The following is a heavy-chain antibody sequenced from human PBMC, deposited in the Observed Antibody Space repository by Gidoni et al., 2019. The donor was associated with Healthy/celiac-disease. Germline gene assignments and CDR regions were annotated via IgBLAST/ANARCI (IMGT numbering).Heavy chain of an antibody. CDR2: ISGSGGST. Sequence: EVQLLESGGGLVQPGGSPRLPCAASGFTFSSYAMSCVRQALGKGLEWVSAISGSGGSTYYADSVKGRFTISRDNSKNTLYLQMNSLRAEDTAVYYCAKDGDTAMASLFGDYWGQGTLVTVSS. J-gene: IGHJ4*02. CDR1: GFTFSSYA. V-gene: IGHV3-23*01. D-gene: IGHD5-18*01. CDR3: AKDGDTAMASLFGDY.